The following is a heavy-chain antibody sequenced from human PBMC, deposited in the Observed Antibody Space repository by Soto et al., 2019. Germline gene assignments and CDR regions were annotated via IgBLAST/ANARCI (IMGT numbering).Heavy chain of an antibody. CDR3: ARSRGIVATINFDY. J-gene: IGHJ4*02. CDR2: INPNSGGT. D-gene: IGHD5-12*01. V-gene: IGHV1-2*02. CDR1: GYTFTGYY. Sequence: ASVKVSCKASGYTFTGYYMHCVRQAPGQGLEWMGWINPNSGGTNYAEKFQGRVTMTRDTSISTAYMELSRLRSDDTAVYYCARSRGIVATINFDYWGQGTLVTVSS.